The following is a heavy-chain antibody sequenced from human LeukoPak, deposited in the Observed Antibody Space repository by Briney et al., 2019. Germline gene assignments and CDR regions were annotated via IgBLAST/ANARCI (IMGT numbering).Heavy chain of an antibody. Sequence: GGSLRLSCAASGFHVSSTYMSWVRQAPGKGLEWVSLIYSGGTTYYADSVKGRFTISRHNSKNTLYLQMNSLSTEDTAVYYCARGPDNYGDPYFDYWGQGTLVTVSS. CDR2: IYSGGTT. CDR3: ARGPDNYGDPYFDY. D-gene: IGHD4-17*01. V-gene: IGHV3-53*04. J-gene: IGHJ4*02. CDR1: GFHVSSTY.